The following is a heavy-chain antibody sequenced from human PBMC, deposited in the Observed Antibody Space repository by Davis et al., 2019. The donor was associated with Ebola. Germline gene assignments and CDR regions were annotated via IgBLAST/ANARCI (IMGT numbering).Heavy chain of an antibody. D-gene: IGHD3-10*01. J-gene: IGHJ4*02. V-gene: IGHV4-34*01. CDR2: INHRGST. Sequence: MPGGSLRLSCAASGFTFSDYYMHWIRQPPGKGKGLEWIGEINHRGSTNYNPSLKSRVTISVDTSKNQFSLKLSSVTAADTAVYYCARLAEFRERYFDYWGQGTLVTVSS. CDR1: GFTFSDYY. CDR3: ARLAEFRERYFDY.